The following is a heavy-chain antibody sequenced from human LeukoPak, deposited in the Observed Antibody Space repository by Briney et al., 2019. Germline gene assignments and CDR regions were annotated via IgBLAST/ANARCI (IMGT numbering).Heavy chain of an antibody. D-gene: IGHD4-17*01. CDR3: ATSPHRATVTTLDY. CDR1: GGTFSSYA. CDR2: IIPIFGTA. J-gene: IGHJ4*02. Sequence: ASVKVSCKASGGTFSSYAISWVRQAPGQGLEWMGGIIPIFGTANYAQKFQGRVTITTDESTSTAYMELSSLRSEDTAVYYCATSPHRATVTTLDYWGQGTLVTVSS. V-gene: IGHV1-69*05.